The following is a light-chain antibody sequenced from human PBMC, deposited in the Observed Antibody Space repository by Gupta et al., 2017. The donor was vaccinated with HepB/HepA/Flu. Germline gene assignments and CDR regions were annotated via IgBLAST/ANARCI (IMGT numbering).Light chain of an antibody. V-gene: IGLV1-44*01. CDR1: SSNIGSKT. Sequence: QSVLTQPPSASGTPGQRVTISCSGSSSNIGSKTVNWYQQLPGTAPKLLIYSNKQRPSGVPDRFSFSNSGTSDSPALTGRQSEDEAEDDCSAWADSMKGPRVFGGGTKLTVL. J-gene: IGLJ3*02. CDR3: SAWADSMKGPRV. CDR2: SNK.